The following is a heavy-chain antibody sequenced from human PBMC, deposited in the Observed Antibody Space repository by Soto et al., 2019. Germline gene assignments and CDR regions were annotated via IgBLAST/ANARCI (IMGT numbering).Heavy chain of an antibody. Sequence: EVQLVESGGGLVQPGRSLRLSCAASGFTFDDYAMHWVRQAPGKGLEWVSGISWNSGSIGYADSVKGRFTISRDNAKNSMYLQMNSLRAEDTALYYCAKDLPAAIIYYFDYWGQGTLVNGSS. J-gene: IGHJ4*02. V-gene: IGHV3-9*01. CDR2: ISWNSGSI. CDR3: AKDLPAAIIYYFDY. CDR1: GFTFDDYA. D-gene: IGHD2-2*01.